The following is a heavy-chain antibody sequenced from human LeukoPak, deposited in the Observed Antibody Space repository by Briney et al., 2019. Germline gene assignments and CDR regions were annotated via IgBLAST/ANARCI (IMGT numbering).Heavy chain of an antibody. V-gene: IGHV1-2*02. CDR1: GYTLTVYY. CDR2: LNPNSGGT. Sequence: ASVRVSCELSGYTLTVYYMHGVRQAPGHGVEWMGWLNPNSGGTNYAQKFRGRVTMTRDTSISTASMKQSRLRSADTAVYLCARDSFRFAMIVVVPRYYGMAVWGQGTTVTVSS. CDR3: ARDSFRFAMIVVVPRYYGMAV. D-gene: IGHD3-22*01. J-gene: IGHJ6*02.